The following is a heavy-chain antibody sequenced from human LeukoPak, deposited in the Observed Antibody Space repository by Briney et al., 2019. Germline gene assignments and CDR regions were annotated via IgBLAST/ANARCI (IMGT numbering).Heavy chain of an antibody. Sequence: PSETLSLTCTVSGGSISSNTFYWSWIRQPPGKGLEWIGYIYYSGSTNYNPSLKSRISISVDTSKNQFSLKLSSVTAADTAVYYCARTTEGGYTYNYFYYYYMDVWGKGTTVTISS. J-gene: IGHJ6*03. CDR3: ARTTEGGYTYNYFYYYYMDV. D-gene: IGHD5-18*01. CDR1: GGSISSNTFY. V-gene: IGHV4-61*01. CDR2: IYYSGST.